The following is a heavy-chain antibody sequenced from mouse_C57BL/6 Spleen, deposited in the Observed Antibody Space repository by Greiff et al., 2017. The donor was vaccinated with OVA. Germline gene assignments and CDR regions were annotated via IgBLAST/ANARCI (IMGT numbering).Heavy chain of an antibody. CDR3: ARKGLGDYAMDY. CDR1: GYTFTSYW. Sequence: QVQLKQPGAELVKPGASVKLSCKASGYTFTSYWMHWVKQRPGQGLEWIGMIHPNSGSTNYNEKFKSKATLTVDKSSSTAYMQLSSLTSEDSAVYYCARKGLGDYAMDYWGQGTSVTVSS. J-gene: IGHJ4*01. CDR2: IHPNSGST. D-gene: IGHD4-1*01. V-gene: IGHV1-64*01.